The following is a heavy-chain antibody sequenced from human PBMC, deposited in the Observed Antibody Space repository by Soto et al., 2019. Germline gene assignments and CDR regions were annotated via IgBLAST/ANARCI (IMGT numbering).Heavy chain of an antibody. J-gene: IGHJ6*02. Sequence: QVQLQESGPGLVKPSETLSLTCTVSGGSISSYYWSWIRQPPGKGLEWIGYIYYSGSTNYNPSLKRRVTISVDTSKNQFSLKLSSVTAADTAVYYCARARYNMGGPSSWGMDVWGQGTTVTVSS. D-gene: IGHD1-20*01. CDR2: IYYSGST. V-gene: IGHV4-59*01. CDR3: ARARYNMGGPSSWGMDV. CDR1: GGSISSYY.